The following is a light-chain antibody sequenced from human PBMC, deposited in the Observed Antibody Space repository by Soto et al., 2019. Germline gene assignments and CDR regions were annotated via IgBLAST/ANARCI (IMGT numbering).Light chain of an antibody. CDR3: QQYTYYWT. V-gene: IGKV1-5*03. J-gene: IGKJ1*01. CDR2: KAS. CDR1: QSISRW. Sequence: IPMTHSPSSLCASLSHRFTITSRASQSISRWLAWYQQKPGKAPKLLIYKASSLESGVPPRFSGSGSGTEFTLTISSLQPDDFATYFCQQYTYYWTFGQGTKVDIK.